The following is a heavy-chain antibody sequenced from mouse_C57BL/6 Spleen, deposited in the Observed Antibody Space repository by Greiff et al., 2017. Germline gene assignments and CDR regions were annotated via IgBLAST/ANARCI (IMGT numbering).Heavy chain of an antibody. CDR1: GYAFSSSW. V-gene: IGHV1-82*01. CDR2: IYPGDGDT. CDR3: ARQERYYYGSSYSFAY. J-gene: IGHJ3*01. D-gene: IGHD1-1*01. Sequence: QVQLQQSGPELVKPGASVKISCKASGYAFSSSWMNWVKQRPGKGLEWIGRIYPGDGDTNYNGKFKGKATLTADKSSSTAYMQLSSLTSEDSAVYFCARQERYYYGSSYSFAYWGQGTLVTVSA.